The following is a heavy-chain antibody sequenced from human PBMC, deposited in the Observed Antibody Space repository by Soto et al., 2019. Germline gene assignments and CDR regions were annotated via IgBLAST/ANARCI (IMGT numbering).Heavy chain of an antibody. CDR1: GDTFSGYS. CDR3: ARDLGSGYDPGDY. CDR2: IIPLFGTT. Sequence: QVQLVQSGAEVKKPGSSVKVSCKASGDTFSGYSISWVRQAPGQGLEWMGGIIPLFGTTNYAQRFQGRVTITADKSTSTAYMELSSLKSDYTAIYYCARDLGSGYDPGDYWGQGTLVTVSS. J-gene: IGHJ4*02. D-gene: IGHD5-12*01. V-gene: IGHV1-69*14.